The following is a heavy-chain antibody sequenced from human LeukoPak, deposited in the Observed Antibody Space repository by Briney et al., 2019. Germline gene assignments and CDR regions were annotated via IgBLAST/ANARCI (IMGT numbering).Heavy chain of an antibody. CDR1: GGSISGGEYH. Sequence: PSETLSLTCTVSGGSISGGEYHWSWIRQPPGKGLEWIGYIYNSATYYNPSLKSRVSISEDTSNNHFSLKVNSVTAADTAVYYCASYRVNGGGRGSWGQGTLVTVSS. CDR3: ASYRVNGGGRGS. V-gene: IGHV4-30-4*01. D-gene: IGHD2-15*01. J-gene: IGHJ5*02. CDR2: IYNSAT.